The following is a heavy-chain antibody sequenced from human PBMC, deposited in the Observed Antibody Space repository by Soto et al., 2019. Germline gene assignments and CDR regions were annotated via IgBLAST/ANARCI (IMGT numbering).Heavy chain of an antibody. D-gene: IGHD3-16*01. Sequence: GGSLRLSCAASGFTFSSYAMSWVRQAPGKGLEWVSAISGSGGSTYYAYSVKGRFTISRDNSKNTLYLQMNSLRAEDTAVYYCAKDRRPYDYVCGSYDYWGQGTLVTVSS. J-gene: IGHJ4*02. CDR1: GFTFSSYA. CDR3: AKDRRPYDYVCGSYDY. CDR2: ISGSGGST. V-gene: IGHV3-23*01.